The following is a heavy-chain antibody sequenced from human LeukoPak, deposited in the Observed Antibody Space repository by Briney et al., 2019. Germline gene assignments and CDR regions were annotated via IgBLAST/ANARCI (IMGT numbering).Heavy chain of an antibody. CDR2: INHSGST. CDR1: GESFRDYY. CDR3: ARADDSSGYSDY. J-gene: IGHJ4*02. V-gene: IGHV4-34*01. Sequence: PSETLSLTCAVYGESFRDYYWNWIRQPPGKGREWVGEINHSGSTNYNPSLKSRVIISVDTSKNQFSLKLSSVTAADTALYYCARADDSSGYSDYWGQGTLVTVSS. D-gene: IGHD3-22*01.